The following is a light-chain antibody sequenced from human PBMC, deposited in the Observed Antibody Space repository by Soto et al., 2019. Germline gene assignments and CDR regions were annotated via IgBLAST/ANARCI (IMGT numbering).Light chain of an antibody. Sequence: EIVFTQSPGTLSLSPGERATLSCRATQTVTSNYLAWYQEKPGQAPRLLISDVSSRAPGIPVRFTGSGSETDFTLTISGLEPEDSAVYYCHQYSRSPLTFGRGTKVDIK. V-gene: IGKV3-20*01. CDR3: HQYSRSPLT. CDR2: DVS. CDR1: QTVTSNY. J-gene: IGKJ1*01.